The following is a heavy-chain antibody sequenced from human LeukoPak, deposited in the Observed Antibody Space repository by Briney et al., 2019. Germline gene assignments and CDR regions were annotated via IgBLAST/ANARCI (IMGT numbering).Heavy chain of an antibody. V-gene: IGHV3-30*03. D-gene: IGHD6-13*01. CDR2: ISYDGSNK. CDR1: GFTFDDYG. CDR3: ARDLLFQQLVLGRYYYGMDV. Sequence: GGSLRLSCAASGFTFDDYGMSWVRQAPGKGLEWVAVISYDGSNKYYADSVKGRFTISRDNSKNTLYLQMNSLRAEDTAVYYCARDLLFQQLVLGRYYYGMDVWGQGTTVTVSS. J-gene: IGHJ6*02.